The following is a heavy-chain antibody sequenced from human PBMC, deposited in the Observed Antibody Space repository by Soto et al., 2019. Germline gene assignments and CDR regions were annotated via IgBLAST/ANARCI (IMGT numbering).Heavy chain of an antibody. CDR1: GFSLSTSGVG. J-gene: IGHJ6*02. CDR3: AHGREEQDIVVVPTATPLYYYGMDV. CDR2: IYWNDDK. V-gene: IGHV2-5*01. D-gene: IGHD2-2*01. Sequence: SGPTLVNPTPTLTLTCTFSGFSLSTSGVGVGWIRQPPGKALEWLALIYWNDDKRYSPSLKSRPTITKDTSKNQVVLTMTNMDPVDTATYYCAHGREEQDIVVVPTATPLYYYGMDVWGQGTTVTVSS.